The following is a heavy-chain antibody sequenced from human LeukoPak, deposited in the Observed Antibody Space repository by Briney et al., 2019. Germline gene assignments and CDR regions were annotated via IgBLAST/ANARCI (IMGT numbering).Heavy chain of an antibody. Sequence: PSETLSLTCTVSGGSISSGDYCCNWIRQPPGKGLEWIGHIYYSGSTYYNPSLKSRITISVDTSKNQFSLKLNSVTAADTAVYYCARGRMGGSGSYYSVYFDYWGQGTLVTVSS. CDR2: IYYSGST. J-gene: IGHJ4*02. D-gene: IGHD3-10*01. V-gene: IGHV4-30-4*08. CDR1: GGSISSGDYC. CDR3: ARGRMGGSGSYYSVYFDY.